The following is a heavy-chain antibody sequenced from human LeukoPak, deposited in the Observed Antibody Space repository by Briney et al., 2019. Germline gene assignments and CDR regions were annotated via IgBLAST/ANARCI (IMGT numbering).Heavy chain of an antibody. J-gene: IGHJ4*02. D-gene: IGHD5-24*01. V-gene: IGHV3-23*01. CDR3: AKDERWLHWIDY. CDR2: ISGSGGST. Sequence: TGGSLRLSCGASGFTFSSYAMSWVRQAPGKGLEWVSAISGSGGSTYYADSVKGRFTISRDNSKNTLYLQMNSLRAEDTAVYYCAKDERWLHWIDYWGQGTLVTVSS. CDR1: GFTFSSYA.